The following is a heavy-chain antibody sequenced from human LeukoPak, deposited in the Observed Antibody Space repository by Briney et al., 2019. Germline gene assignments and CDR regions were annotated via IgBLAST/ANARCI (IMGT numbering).Heavy chain of an antibody. V-gene: IGHV4-61*02. CDR2: IYTSGST. CDR3: ATLGYSYGTDY. CDR1: GDSISSGNYY. Sequence: SETLSLTCPVPGDSISSGNYYWTWIRQPAGKGLEWIGRIYTSGSTKYNPSLKSRVTISVDTSKNQFSLKLSSVTAADTAVYYCATLGYSYGTDYWGQGTLVTVSS. D-gene: IGHD5-18*01. J-gene: IGHJ4*02.